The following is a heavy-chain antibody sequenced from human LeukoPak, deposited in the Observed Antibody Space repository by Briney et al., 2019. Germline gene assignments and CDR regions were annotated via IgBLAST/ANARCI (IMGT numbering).Heavy chain of an antibody. Sequence: AGESLKISCKGSGYSFTSYWISWVRQMPGKGLEWMGRIEPSGSYPNYSPSFQGHVTISADKSISTAYLQWSSLKASDTAMYYCASSLDAYCSGGSCYHSYYYYYGMDVWGQGTTVTVSS. D-gene: IGHD2-15*01. CDR2: IEPSGSYP. V-gene: IGHV5-10-1*01. CDR3: ASSLDAYCSGGSCYHSYYYYYGMDV. J-gene: IGHJ6*02. CDR1: GYSFTSYW.